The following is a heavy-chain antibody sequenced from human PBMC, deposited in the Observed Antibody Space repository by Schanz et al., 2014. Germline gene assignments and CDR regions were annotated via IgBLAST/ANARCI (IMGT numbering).Heavy chain of an antibody. CDR3: ATDYSGGGCHI. CDR2: VSHDGFTK. V-gene: IGHV3-30*04. J-gene: IGHJ3*02. Sequence: QLQLEESGGGVVQPGGSLRLSCVASGFSFSGFAVHWVRQAPGKGLEWVSIVSHDGFTKHYVDSVRGRFTLSRDNSKNTVYLQMNSLRAEDTALYFCATDYSGGGCHIWGQGTMVTVSS. D-gene: IGHD6-19*01. CDR1: GFSFSGFA.